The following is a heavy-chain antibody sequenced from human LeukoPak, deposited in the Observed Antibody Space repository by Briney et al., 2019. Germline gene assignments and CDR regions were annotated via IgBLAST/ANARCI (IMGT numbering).Heavy chain of an antibody. V-gene: IGHV3-48*01. D-gene: IGHD6-13*01. Sequence: PGGSLRHSCAASGFTFSSYSMNWVRQAPGKGLEWVSYISSSSSTIYYADSVKGRFTISRDNAKSSLYLQMNSLRAEDTAVYYCARAGITTTGPLFQHWGQGTLVTVSS. CDR1: GFTFSSYS. CDR3: ARAGITTTGPLFQH. CDR2: ISSSSSTI. J-gene: IGHJ1*01.